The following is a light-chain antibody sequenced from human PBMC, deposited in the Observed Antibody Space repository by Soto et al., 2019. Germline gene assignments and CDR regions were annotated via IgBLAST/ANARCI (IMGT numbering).Light chain of an antibody. V-gene: IGKV3-20*01. CDR2: GTS. CDR1: QSVTIIY. J-gene: IGKJ4*01. CDR3: QQYCSAPRT. Sequence: EIVLTQSPGTLTLSPGERATLSCRSSQSVTIIYLACYQRKPGQAPRLLIHGTSTRATGIPERFSGSGSGAVFTLTISRLEHQDFAMSYCQQYCSAPRTFGGGTKVDIK.